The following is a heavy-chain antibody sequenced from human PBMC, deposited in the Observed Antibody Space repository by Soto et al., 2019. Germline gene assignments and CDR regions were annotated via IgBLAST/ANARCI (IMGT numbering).Heavy chain of an antibody. J-gene: IGHJ5*02. Sequence: PSETLSLTCTVSGGSISSSSYYWGWIRQPPGKGLEWIGSIYYSGSTYYNPSLKSRVTISVDTSKNQFSLKLSSVTAADTAVYYCARQGDIVLMVYAISSWFDPWGQGTLVTVPQ. D-gene: IGHD2-8*01. V-gene: IGHV4-39*01. CDR3: ARQGDIVLMVYAISSWFDP. CDR1: GGSISSSSYY. CDR2: IYYSGST.